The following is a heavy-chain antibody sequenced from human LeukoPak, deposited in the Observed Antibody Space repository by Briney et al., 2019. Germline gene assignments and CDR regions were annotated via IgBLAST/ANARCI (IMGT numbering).Heavy chain of an antibody. D-gene: IGHD2-2*01. CDR3: ASYSRVPIIVPAAFDY. Sequence: GSSVKVSCKASGGTFISYAISWVRQAPGQGLEWMGGIIPIFGTANYAQKFQGRVTITADESTSTAYMELSSLRSEDTAVYYCASYSRVPIIVPAAFDYWGQGTLVTVSS. CDR1: GGTFISYA. CDR2: IIPIFGTA. V-gene: IGHV1-69*01. J-gene: IGHJ4*02.